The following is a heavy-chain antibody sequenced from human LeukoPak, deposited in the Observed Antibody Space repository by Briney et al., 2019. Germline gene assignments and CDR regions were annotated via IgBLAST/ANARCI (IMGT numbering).Heavy chain of an antibody. D-gene: IGHD6-13*01. CDR3: ARSFAAAGSNYFDY. V-gene: IGHV7-4-1*02. CDR1: GYTFTSYA. CDR2: INTNTGNP. Sequence: ASVKVSCKASGYTFTSYAMNWVRQAPGQGLEWMGWINTNTGNPTYAQGFTGRFVFSLDTSVSTAYLQISSLKAEDTAVYYCARSFAAAGSNYFDYWGQGTLVTVSS. J-gene: IGHJ4*02.